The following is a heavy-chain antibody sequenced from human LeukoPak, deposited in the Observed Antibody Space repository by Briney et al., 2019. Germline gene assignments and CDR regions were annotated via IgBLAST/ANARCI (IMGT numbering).Heavy chain of an antibody. D-gene: IGHD3-22*01. J-gene: IGHJ4*02. Sequence: AASVKVSCKASGYTFTSYYIHWVRQAPGQGLEWMGLINPSGGSTNYAQKFQGRVTMTRNTSISTAYMELSSLRSEDTAVYYCAREDYYDSGSNDYWGQGTLVTVSS. CDR1: GYTFTSYY. CDR3: AREDYYDSGSNDY. CDR2: INPSGGST. V-gene: IGHV1-46*01.